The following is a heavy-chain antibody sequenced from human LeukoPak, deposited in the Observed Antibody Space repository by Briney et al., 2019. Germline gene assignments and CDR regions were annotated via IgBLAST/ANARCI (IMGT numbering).Heavy chain of an antibody. D-gene: IGHD5-24*01. J-gene: IGHJ4*02. CDR2: ISSSGSTI. V-gene: IGHV3-11*01. Sequence: GGSLRLSCAASGFTFSDYYMSWIRQAPGKGLEWASYISSSGSTIYYADSVKGRFTISGDNAKNSLYLQMNSLRAEDTAVYYCARDGGRDGYNFDLDYWGQGTLVTVSS. CDR3: ARDGGRDGYNFDLDY. CDR1: GFTFSDYY.